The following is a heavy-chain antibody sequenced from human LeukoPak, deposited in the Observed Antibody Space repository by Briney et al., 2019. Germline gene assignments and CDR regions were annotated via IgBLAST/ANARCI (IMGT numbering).Heavy chain of an antibody. CDR3: ASPLAYCGGDCYAEYFQH. J-gene: IGHJ1*01. V-gene: IGHV1-18*01. D-gene: IGHD2-21*02. Sequence: ASVKVSCKASGYTFTSYGISWVRQAPGQGLEWMGWISAYNGNTNYAQKLQGRVTMTTDTSTSTAYMELRSLRSDDTAVYYCASPLAYCGGDCYAEYFQHWGQGTLVTVSS. CDR2: ISAYNGNT. CDR1: GYTFTSYG.